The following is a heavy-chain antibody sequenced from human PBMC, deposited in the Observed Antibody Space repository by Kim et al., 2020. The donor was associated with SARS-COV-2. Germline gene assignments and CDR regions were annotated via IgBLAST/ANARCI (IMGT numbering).Heavy chain of an antibody. Sequence: VKGGFTISRDNAKNSRYLQMNSLRAEDTAVYYCARDDLDSSSAYYYGMDVWGQGTTVTVSS. V-gene: IGHV3-11*06. J-gene: IGHJ6*02. D-gene: IGHD6-6*01. CDR3: ARDDLDSSSAYYYGMDV.